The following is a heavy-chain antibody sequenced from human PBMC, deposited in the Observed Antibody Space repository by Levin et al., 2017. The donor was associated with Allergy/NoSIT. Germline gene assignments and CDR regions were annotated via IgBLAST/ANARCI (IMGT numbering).Heavy chain of an antibody. D-gene: IGHD3-10*01. CDR1: GFTFSSYG. CDR2: ISYDGSNK. V-gene: IGHV3-30*18. Sequence: PGGSLRLSCAASGFTFSSYGMHWVRQAPGKGLEWVAVISYDGSNKYYADSVKGRFTISRDNSKNTLYLQMNSLRAEDTAVYYCAKEVGFPHLMVRGVSRGYGMDVWGQGTTVTVSS. CDR3: AKEVGFPHLMVRGVSRGYGMDV. J-gene: IGHJ6*02.